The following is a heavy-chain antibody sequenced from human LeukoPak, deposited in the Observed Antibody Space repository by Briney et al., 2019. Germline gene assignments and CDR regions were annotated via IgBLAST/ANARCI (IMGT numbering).Heavy chain of an antibody. J-gene: IGHJ5*02. D-gene: IGHD4-11*01. CDR2: IIPIFGTA. CDR3: ARVYLPDYSSNWFAP. Sequence: ASVKVSCKASGGTFSSYAISWVRQAPGQGLEWMGGIIPIFGTANYAQKFQARVTITADESTSTAYMELSSLRSEDTAVYYCARVYLPDYSSNWFAPWGQGTLVTVSS. CDR1: GGTFSSYA. V-gene: IGHV1-69*13.